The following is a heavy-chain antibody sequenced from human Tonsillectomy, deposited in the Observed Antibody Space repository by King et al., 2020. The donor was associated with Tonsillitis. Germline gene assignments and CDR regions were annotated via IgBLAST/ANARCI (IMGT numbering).Heavy chain of an antibody. V-gene: IGHV4-39*07. J-gene: IGHJ4*02. D-gene: IGHD3-16*01. CDR2: IYYSGIT. CDR3: ARHFAGTPYAFF. CDR1: GGSISSSSYY. Sequence: LQLQESGPGLVKPSETLSLTCTVSGGSISSSSYYWGWIRQPPGKGLEWIASIYYSGITYYNPFLKSRVTISVDTSKNQFSLKLSSVTAADTAVYYCARHFAGTPYAFFWGQGTLVTVSS.